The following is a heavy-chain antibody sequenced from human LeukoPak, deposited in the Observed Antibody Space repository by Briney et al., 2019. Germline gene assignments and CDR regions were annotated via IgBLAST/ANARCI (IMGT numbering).Heavy chain of an antibody. J-gene: IGHJ4*02. D-gene: IGHD1-26*01. CDR1: GFPVSSNY. Sequence: GGSLRFSCAASGFPVSSNYMSWVRQAPGKGLEWVSVIYSGGSTYYADSVKGRFTISRDNSKNTLYLQMNSLRAEDTAVYYCAGRGGISSGSYNYWGQGTLVTVSS. CDR2: IYSGGST. V-gene: IGHV3-53*01. CDR3: AGRGGISSGSYNY.